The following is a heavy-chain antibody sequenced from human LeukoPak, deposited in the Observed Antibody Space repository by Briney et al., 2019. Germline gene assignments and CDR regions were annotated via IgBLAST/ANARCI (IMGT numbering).Heavy chain of an antibody. CDR1: GYTFTGYY. Sequence: GASVKVSCKASGYTFTGYYMHWVRQAPGQGLELMGRINPNSGGTNYAQKFQGRVTMTRDTSISTAYMELSRLRSDDTAVYYCARDPLYYYDSSGNDAFDIWGQGTMVTVSS. CDR3: ARDPLYYYDSSGNDAFDI. V-gene: IGHV1-2*06. D-gene: IGHD3-22*01. J-gene: IGHJ3*02. CDR2: INPNSGGT.